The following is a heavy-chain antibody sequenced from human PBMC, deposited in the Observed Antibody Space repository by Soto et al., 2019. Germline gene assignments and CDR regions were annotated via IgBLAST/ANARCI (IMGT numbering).Heavy chain of an antibody. CDR2: IYHSGST. Sequence: QVQLQESGPGLVKPSGTLSLTCAVSGGSISSSNWWSWVRQPPGKGLEWIGEIYHSGSTNYNPSLRSRVTISVDKSTNQFSLKLSSVTAADTAVYYCARVRGGYYYAMDVWGQGTTVTVSS. D-gene: IGHD3-10*02. V-gene: IGHV4-4*02. CDR1: GGSISSSNW. CDR3: ARVRGGYYYAMDV. J-gene: IGHJ6*02.